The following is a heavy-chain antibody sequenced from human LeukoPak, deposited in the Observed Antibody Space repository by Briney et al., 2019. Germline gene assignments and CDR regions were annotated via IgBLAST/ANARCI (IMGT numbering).Heavy chain of an antibody. V-gene: IGHV1-18*01. CDR1: GYTFTDFG. Sequence: ASVKVSRKASGYTFTDFGISWVRQAPGQGLEWMGWVSAYNGDTNYAQNIQGRVTMTTDTSTSTAYMEVRSLRYDDTAVYYCTRDLGVDTTMIFFDYWGQGSLVTVSS. J-gene: IGHJ4*02. CDR2: VSAYNGDT. CDR3: TRDLGVDTTMIFFDY. D-gene: IGHD5-18*01.